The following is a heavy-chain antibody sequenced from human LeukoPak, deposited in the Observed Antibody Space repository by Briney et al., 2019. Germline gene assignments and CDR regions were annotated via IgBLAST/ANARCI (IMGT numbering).Heavy chain of an antibody. Sequence: ASVKVSCKASGYTFTSYYMHWVRQAPGQGLEWMGWINPNSSGTNYAQKFQGWVTMTRDTSISTAYMELSRLRSDDTAVYYCARGDNYGDSPADYWGQGTLVTVSS. V-gene: IGHV1-2*04. D-gene: IGHD4-17*01. CDR3: ARGDNYGDSPADY. J-gene: IGHJ4*02. CDR2: INPNSSGT. CDR1: GYTFTSYY.